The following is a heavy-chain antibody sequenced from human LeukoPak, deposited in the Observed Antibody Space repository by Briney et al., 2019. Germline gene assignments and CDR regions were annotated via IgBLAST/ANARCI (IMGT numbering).Heavy chain of an antibody. Sequence: GGSLRLSCAASGFTFSSYAMHWVRQAPGKGLEWVAVISYDGSNKYYADSVKGRFTIPRDNSKNTLYLQMNSLRAEDTAVYYCARVGDDFWSSPTDYGMDVWGQGTTVTVSS. CDR1: GFTFSSYA. CDR3: ARVGDDFWSSPTDYGMDV. V-gene: IGHV3-30*04. D-gene: IGHD3-3*01. CDR2: ISYDGSNK. J-gene: IGHJ6*02.